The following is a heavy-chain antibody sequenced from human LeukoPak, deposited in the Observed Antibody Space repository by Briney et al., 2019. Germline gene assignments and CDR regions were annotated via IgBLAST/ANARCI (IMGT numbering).Heavy chain of an antibody. D-gene: IGHD6-13*01. CDR3: ARSPPIAAAGYFDY. V-gene: IGHV3-48*01. J-gene: IGHJ4*02. Sequence: GGSLRLSCAASGFTFSSYSMNWVRQAPGKGLEWVSYISSSSSTIYYADSVKGRFTISRDNAKNSLYLQMNSLRAEDTAVYYCARSPPIAAAGYFDYWGQGTLVTVSS. CDR2: ISSSSSTI. CDR1: GFTFSSYS.